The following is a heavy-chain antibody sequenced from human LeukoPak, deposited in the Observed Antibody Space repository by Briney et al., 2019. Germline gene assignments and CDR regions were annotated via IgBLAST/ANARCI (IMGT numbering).Heavy chain of an antibody. CDR1: GFSFNTFA. CDR3: ARVREGLWYYFDY. V-gene: IGHV3-64*01. J-gene: IGHJ4*02. D-gene: IGHD1-14*01. Sequence: PGGSLRLSCAASGFSFNTFAMHWVRQAPRKGLEYVSAISRDGYDTHYANSVKVRFTISRDNSRNTLYLQMGSLTAEDMAMYYCARVREGLWYYFDYWGQGTLVTVSS. CDR2: ISRDGYDT.